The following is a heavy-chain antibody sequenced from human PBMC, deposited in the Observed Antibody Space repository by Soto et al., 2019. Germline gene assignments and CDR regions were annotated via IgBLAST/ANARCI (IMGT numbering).Heavy chain of an antibody. CDR1: GDTFTNYG. D-gene: IGHD1-26*01. V-gene: IGHV1-18*01. Sequence: VRLLQSGAEVKRPGPWLKASCKTPGDTFTNYGITWVRQAPGQGLEGMGWITTYNDYTNYAQKFQARVTLTTDTSTSTAYMEVSSLRSDDTAVYYCARASRSGNNWFDPWGQGTLVTVSS. CDR2: ITTYNDYT. CDR3: ARASRSGNNWFDP. J-gene: IGHJ5*02.